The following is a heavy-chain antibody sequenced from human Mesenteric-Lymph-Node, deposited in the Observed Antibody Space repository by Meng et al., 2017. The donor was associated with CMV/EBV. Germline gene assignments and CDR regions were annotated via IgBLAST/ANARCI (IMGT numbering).Heavy chain of an antibody. CDR2: IYSGDDT. CDR3: ARVMGGNFNFDY. V-gene: IGHV3-66*01. D-gene: IGHD4-23*01. Sequence: SGAASGLTVRSKCLSWVRQAPGKGLEWVSVIYSGDDTYYAASVKGRFTISRDNSKNTLYLQMNSLRAEDTAVYYCARVMGGNFNFDYWGQGTLVTVSS. J-gene: IGHJ4*02. CDR1: GLTVRSKC.